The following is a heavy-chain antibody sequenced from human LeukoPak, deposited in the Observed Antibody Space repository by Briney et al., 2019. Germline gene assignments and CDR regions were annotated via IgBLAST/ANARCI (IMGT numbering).Heavy chain of an antibody. D-gene: IGHD1-26*01. CDR2: INHSGAT. CDR3: ARVVSGSLFFDY. CDR1: GGSFSGFY. V-gene: IGHV4-34*01. J-gene: IGHJ4*02. Sequence: SETLSLTCAVYGGSFSGFYWTWIRQTPGKGLEWIGEINHSGATNYNPSLKSRVTISVDTSKNQFSLKLSSVTAADTAVYYCARVVSGSLFFDYWGQGTLVTVSS.